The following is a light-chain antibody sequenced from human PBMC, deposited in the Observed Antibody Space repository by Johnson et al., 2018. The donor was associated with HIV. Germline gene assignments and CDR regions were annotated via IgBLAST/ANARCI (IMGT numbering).Light chain of an antibody. J-gene: IGLJ1*01. CDR2: DNN. CDR1: SSNIGNNY. CDR3: GTWDTSVSAGCV. Sequence: QSVLTQPPSVSAAPGQKVTISCSGSSSNIGNNYVSWYQQLPGTAPKLLIYDNNQRPSGIPDRFSGSKSGTSATLGITGLQTGDEADYYCGTWDTSVSAGCVFGTGTKVTVL. V-gene: IGLV1-51*01.